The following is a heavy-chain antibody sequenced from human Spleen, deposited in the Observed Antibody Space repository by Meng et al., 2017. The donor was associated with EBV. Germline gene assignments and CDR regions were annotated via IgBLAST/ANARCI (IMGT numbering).Heavy chain of an antibody. CDR2: ISGYNGNT. Sequence: GAEVHEPWPYANVAFQVSCYTINNNGITWVRQAPGQGLVWMGWISGYNGNTHYARGVQGRVTITTDTSTSTAYMELRSLRSDDTAVYYCARAHGDYEFDFWGQGTLVTVSS. CDR3: ARAHGDYEFDF. CDR1: CYTINNNG. D-gene: IGHD4-17*01. J-gene: IGHJ4*02. V-gene: IGHV1-18*04.